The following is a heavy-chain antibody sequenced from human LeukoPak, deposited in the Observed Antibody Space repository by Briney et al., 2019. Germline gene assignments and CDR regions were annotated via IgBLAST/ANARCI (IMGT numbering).Heavy chain of an antibody. CDR1: GYTFTGYH. CDR2: ISAYNGNT. D-gene: IGHD3/OR15-3a*01. Sequence: ASVKVSCKASGYTFTGYHMHWVRQAPGQGLEWMGWISAYNGNTNYAQKLQGRVTMTTDTSTSTAYMELRSLRSDDTAVYYCARVIMIFGVAVGYFDYWGQGTLVTVSS. J-gene: IGHJ4*02. CDR3: ARVIMIFGVAVGYFDY. V-gene: IGHV1-18*04.